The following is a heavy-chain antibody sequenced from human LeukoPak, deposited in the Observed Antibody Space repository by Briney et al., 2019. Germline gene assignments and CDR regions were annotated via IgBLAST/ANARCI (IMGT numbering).Heavy chain of an antibody. CDR3: ARLKDDVTKFDY. D-gene: IGHD2-8*01. CDR2: INQDVSRI. J-gene: IGHJ4*02. Sequence: PGRSLRLSCAGSGFSFSRYWMAWVRQAPGKGXEXXASINQDVSRIHYVDSVKGRFTISRDNAKNSLFLQMNSLRVEDTAVYFCARLKDDVTKFDYWGQGTLVTVSS. V-gene: IGHV3-7*01. CDR1: GFSFSRYW.